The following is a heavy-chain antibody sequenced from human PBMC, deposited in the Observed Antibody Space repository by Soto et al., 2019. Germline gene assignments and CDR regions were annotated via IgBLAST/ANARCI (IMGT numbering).Heavy chain of an antibody. Sequence: SETQSVTCPVSGGSRSSSGGYWGRNSQPPGKGLEWIGRIYYSGSTHYNPSLKSRVTISVDTAKNQFSLKLSSVTAAHPALYSCACIFPGGYGHGFYYYGMDVWGQGHTVTVSS. D-gene: IGHD5-18*01. V-gene: IGHV4-39*01. CDR3: ACIFPGGYGHGFYYYGMDV. CDR2: IYYSGST. J-gene: IGHJ6*02. CDR1: GGSRSSSGGY.